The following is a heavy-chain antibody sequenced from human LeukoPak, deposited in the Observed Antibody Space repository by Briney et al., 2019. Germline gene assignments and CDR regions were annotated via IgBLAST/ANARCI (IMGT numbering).Heavy chain of an antibody. V-gene: IGHV3-7*01. CDR1: GFTFSSYW. CDR2: IKQDGSEK. CDR3: ARDSSHSFWSDPS. Sequence: GGSLRLSCAASGFTFSSYWMSWVRQAPGKGLEWVANIKQDGSEKYYVDSVKGRFTISRDNAKNSLYLQMNSLRAEDTAVYYCARDSSHSFWSDPSWGQGTLVTVSS. J-gene: IGHJ4*02. D-gene: IGHD3-3*01.